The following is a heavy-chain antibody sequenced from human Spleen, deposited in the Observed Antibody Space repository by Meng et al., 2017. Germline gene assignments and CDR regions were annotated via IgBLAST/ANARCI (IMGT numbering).Heavy chain of an antibody. Sequence: QLVQSGAQVKKPWPSVQVSCTPSGYTFTSYGISWLRQAPGQGLEWMGWISAYNGNTNYAQKLQGRVTMTTDTSTSTAYMELRSLRSDDTAVYYCARHDYGDYFYWGQGTLVTVSS. CDR3: ARHDYGDYFY. V-gene: IGHV1-18*01. CDR1: GYTFTSYG. J-gene: IGHJ4*02. D-gene: IGHD4-17*01. CDR2: ISAYNGNT.